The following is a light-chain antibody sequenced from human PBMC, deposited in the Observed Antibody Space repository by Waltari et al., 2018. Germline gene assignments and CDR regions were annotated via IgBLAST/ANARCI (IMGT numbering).Light chain of an antibody. J-gene: IGKJ4*01. Sequence: DIVLTQSPPTLSLATGERATLSCRDSQSVSSYLAWYQQQPVQAPRLLIYDASNRATGIPARFSGSGSGTDFTLTISSLEPEDFAVYYCQQRSNWPLTFGGGTKVEIK. V-gene: IGKV3-11*01. CDR1: QSVSSY. CDR3: QQRSNWPLT. CDR2: DAS.